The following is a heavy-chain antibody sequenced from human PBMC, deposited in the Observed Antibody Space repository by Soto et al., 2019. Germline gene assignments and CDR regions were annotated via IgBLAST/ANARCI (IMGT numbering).Heavy chain of an antibody. CDR3: AKAPPRYSGYDKRGYSYGVFDY. Sequence: VGSLRLSCAVSGFTFSNYAMSWVRQAPGKGLEWVSAISGSGGSTYYADSVKGRFTISRDNSKNTLYLQMNSLRAEDTAVYYCAKAPPRYSGYDKRGYSYGVFDYWGQGTLVTVSS. CDR1: GFTFSNYA. J-gene: IGHJ4*02. V-gene: IGHV3-23*01. D-gene: IGHD5-12*01. CDR2: ISGSGGST.